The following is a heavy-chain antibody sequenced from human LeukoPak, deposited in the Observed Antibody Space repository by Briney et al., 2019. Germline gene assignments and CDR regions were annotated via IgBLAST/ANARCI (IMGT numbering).Heavy chain of an antibody. CDR2: ISTTSYII. Sequence: GGSLRLSCAASGFTFSDYSMNWVRQAPGKGLEWISYISTTSYIIFYADSVKGRFTISRDNAKNSLYLQMNSLRAEDTAVYYCWRGYSGSNWGQGTLVTVSS. CDR3: WRGYSGSN. J-gene: IGHJ4*02. D-gene: IGHD5-18*01. CDR1: GFTFSDYS. V-gene: IGHV3-48*01.